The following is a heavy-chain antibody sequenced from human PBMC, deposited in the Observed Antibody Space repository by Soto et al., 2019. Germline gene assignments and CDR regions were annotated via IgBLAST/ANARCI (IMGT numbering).Heavy chain of an antibody. CDR2: ISYDGSNK. D-gene: IGHD6-6*01. J-gene: IGHJ4*02. CDR3: AKGGPGSSSLDY. V-gene: IGHV3-30*18. CDR1: GFTFSSYG. Sequence: GGSLRLSCAASGFTFSSYGMQWVRQAPGKGLEWVAVISYDGSNKYYADSVKGRFTISRDNSKNTLYLQMNSLRAEDTAVYYCAKGGPGSSSLDYWGQGTLVTVSS.